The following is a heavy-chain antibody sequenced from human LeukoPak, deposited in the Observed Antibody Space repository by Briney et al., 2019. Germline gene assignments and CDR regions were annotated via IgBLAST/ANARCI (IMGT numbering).Heavy chain of an antibody. J-gene: IGHJ4*02. Sequence: GGSLRLSCAVSGFSVTNNYMSWVRQAPGKGLEWVSVFYVGGATYYADSVKGRFTISRDNSENTLYLQMSSLRVEDTAVYYCVKDLYYDNSGYYSGAFDYWGQGTLVTVSS. CDR3: VKDLYYDNSGYYSGAFDY. D-gene: IGHD3-22*01. CDR1: GFSVTNNY. V-gene: IGHV3-53*05. CDR2: FYVGGAT.